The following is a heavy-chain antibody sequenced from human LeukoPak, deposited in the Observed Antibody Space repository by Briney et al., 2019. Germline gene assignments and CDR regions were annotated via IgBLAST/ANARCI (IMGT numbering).Heavy chain of an antibody. CDR3: AREGLSDYFDY. CDR1: GGSISSSGYY. Sequence: PSETLSLTCTVSGGSISSSGYYWSWIRQHPGRGLEWIGYIYYTGSTYYNPSLKSRATISVDTSKNQFSLKLSSVTAADTAVYYCAREGLSDYFDYWGQGTLVTVSS. D-gene: IGHD2-2*01. CDR2: IYYTGST. V-gene: IGHV4-31*03. J-gene: IGHJ4*02.